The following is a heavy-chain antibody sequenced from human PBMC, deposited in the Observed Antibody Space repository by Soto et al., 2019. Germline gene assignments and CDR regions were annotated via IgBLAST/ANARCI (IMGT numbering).Heavy chain of an antibody. CDR1: GYTFTSYG. CDR2: ISASNGNT. D-gene: IGHD3-22*01. Sequence: ASVKVSCKASGYTFTSYGISWVRQAPGQGLEWMGWISASNGNTNYAQKLQGRVTMTTDTSTSTAYMELRSLRSDDTAVYYCARELNYYDSSGNFDYWGQGTLVTVSS. V-gene: IGHV1-18*01. J-gene: IGHJ4*02. CDR3: ARELNYYDSSGNFDY.